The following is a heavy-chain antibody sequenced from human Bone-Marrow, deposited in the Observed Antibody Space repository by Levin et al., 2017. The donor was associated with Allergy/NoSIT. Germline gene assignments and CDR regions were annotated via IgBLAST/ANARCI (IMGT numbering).Heavy chain of an antibody. J-gene: IGHJ4*03. Sequence: ASVKVSCKASGHIFTNYAINWVRQAPGQGLEWMGWINTMSGNPTYAQGFTGRFVFYLDTSVSTAYLQISSLQAEDTAVYYCARESYRCSGGSCFFDSWGPGTLVTVSP. CDR1: GHIFTNYA. CDR3: ARESYRCSGGSCFFDS. V-gene: IGHV7-4-1*02. D-gene: IGHD2-15*01. CDR2: INTMSGNP.